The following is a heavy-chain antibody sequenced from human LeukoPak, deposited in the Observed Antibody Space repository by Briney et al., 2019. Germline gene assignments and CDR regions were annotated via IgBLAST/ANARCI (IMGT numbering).Heavy chain of an antibody. CDR3: ARDSRLGELSFPDY. V-gene: IGHV3-21*01. Sequence: GGSLRLSCAASGFTFSSYSMNWVRQAPGKGLEWVSSISSSSYIYYADSVKGRFTISRDNAKNSLYLQMNSLRAEDTAVYYCARDSRLGELSFPDYWGQGTLVTVSS. D-gene: IGHD3-16*02. CDR1: GFTFSSYS. CDR2: ISSSSYI. J-gene: IGHJ4*02.